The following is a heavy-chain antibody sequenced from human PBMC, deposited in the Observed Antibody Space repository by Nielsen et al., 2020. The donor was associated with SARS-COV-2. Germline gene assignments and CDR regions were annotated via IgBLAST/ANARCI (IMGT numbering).Heavy chain of an antibody. CDR1: GFTFDDYA. J-gene: IGHJ6*03. Sequence: SLKISCAASGFTFDDYAMHWVRQAPGKGLEWVSGISWNSGSIGYADSVKGRFTISRDNAKNSLYLQMNSLRAEDTALYHCARHLVPYYYYYMDVWGKGTTVTVSS. V-gene: IGHV3-9*01. D-gene: IGHD6-6*01. CDR2: ISWNSGSI. CDR3: ARHLVPYYYYYMDV.